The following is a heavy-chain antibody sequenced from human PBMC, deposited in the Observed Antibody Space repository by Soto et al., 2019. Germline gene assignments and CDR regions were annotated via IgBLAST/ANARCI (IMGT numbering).Heavy chain of an antibody. CDR1: GFTFSSYS. J-gene: IGHJ5*02. V-gene: IGHV3-21*01. Sequence: VGSLRLSCAASGFTFSSYSMNWVRQAPGKGLEWVSSISSSSSYIYYADSVKGRFTISRDNAKNSLYLQMNSLRAEDTAVYYCARDRIAARYNWFDPWGQGTLVTVSS. CDR2: ISSSSSYI. D-gene: IGHD6-13*01. CDR3: ARDRIAARYNWFDP.